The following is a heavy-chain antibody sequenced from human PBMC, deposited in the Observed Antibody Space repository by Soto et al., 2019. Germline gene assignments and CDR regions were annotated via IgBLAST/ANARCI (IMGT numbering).Heavy chain of an antibody. CDR1: GFTLSSYA. J-gene: IGHJ4*02. D-gene: IGHD1-20*01. CDR3: AKGGVTGTPLLG. V-gene: IGHV3-23*01. Sequence: PGGSLRLSCAASGFTLSSYAMSWVRQAPGKGLEWVSAISGSGGSTYYADSVKGRFTISRDNSKNTLYLQMNSLRAEDTAVYSWAKGGVTGTPLLGWGQGTLVTVSS. CDR2: ISGSGGST.